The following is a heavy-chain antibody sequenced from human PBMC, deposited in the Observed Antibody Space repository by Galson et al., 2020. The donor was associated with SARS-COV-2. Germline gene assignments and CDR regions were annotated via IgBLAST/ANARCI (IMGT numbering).Heavy chain of an antibody. V-gene: IGHV4-30-4*01. CDR3: ARGGRFLEWLLSVNYYYYMDV. D-gene: IGHD3-3*01. CDR1: GGSISSGDYY. CDR2: IYYSGST. J-gene: IGHJ6*03. Sequence: SETLSLTCTVSGGSISSGDYYWSWNRQPPGKGLEWIGYIYYSGSTYYNPSLKSRVTISVDTSKNQFSLKLSSVTAADTAVYYCARGGRFLEWLLSVNYYYYMDVWGKGTTVTVSS.